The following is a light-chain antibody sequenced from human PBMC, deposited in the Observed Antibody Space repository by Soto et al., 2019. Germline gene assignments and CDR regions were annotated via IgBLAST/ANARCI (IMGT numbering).Light chain of an antibody. Sequence: EIVMTQSPATLSVSPGEGATLSCKASQTVYNNLAWYQQRPGQPPRLLIYDASTRATGISARISGSGYGTEFTLTISSLQSEDFAVYFCQQCRNWPLTFGGGTKVEIK. CDR1: QTVYNN. J-gene: IGKJ4*01. CDR3: QQCRNWPLT. CDR2: DAS. V-gene: IGKV3-15*01.